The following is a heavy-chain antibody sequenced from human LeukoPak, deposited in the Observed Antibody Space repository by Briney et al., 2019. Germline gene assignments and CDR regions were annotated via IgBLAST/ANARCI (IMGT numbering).Heavy chain of an antibody. D-gene: IGHD5-18*01. J-gene: IGHJ6*03. CDR3: ARDFVYSYGDYYMDV. V-gene: IGHV4-4*07. Sequence: SETLSLTCTVSGGSISSYYWSWIRQPAGKGLEWIGRIYTSGSTNYNPSLKSRVTMSVDTPKNQFSLKLSSVTAADTAVYYCARDFVYSYGDYYMDVWGKGTTVTVSS. CDR1: GGSISSYY. CDR2: IYTSGST.